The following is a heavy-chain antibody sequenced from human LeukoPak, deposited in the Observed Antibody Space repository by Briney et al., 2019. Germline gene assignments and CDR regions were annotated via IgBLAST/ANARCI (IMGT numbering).Heavy chain of an antibody. CDR3: AKNMGRWLVTQTAEYFQN. CDR2: ISWNSDRI. J-gene: IGHJ1*01. D-gene: IGHD6-19*01. Sequence: GRSLRLSCTASGFTFDDYAMHWVRRAPGKGLEWVSSISWNSDRIAYADSVRGRFTISRDNAKNSLYLQMNSLRAADTAVYYCAKNMGRWLVTQTAEYFQNWGQGSLVTVSS. V-gene: IGHV3-9*01. CDR1: GFTFDDYA.